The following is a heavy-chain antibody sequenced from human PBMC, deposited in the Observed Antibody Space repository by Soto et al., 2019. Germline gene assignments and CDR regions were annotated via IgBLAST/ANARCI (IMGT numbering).Heavy chain of an antibody. J-gene: IGHJ4*02. V-gene: IGHV3-73*01. Sequence: EVQLVESGGGLVQPGGSLKLSCAASGFTFSGSAMHWVRQASGKGLEWVGRIRSKANSYATAYAASVKGRFTISRDDSKNTAYLQMNSLKTEDTALYYCTALRFGEGLNDYWGQGTLVTVSS. D-gene: IGHD3-10*01. CDR2: IRSKANSYAT. CDR1: GFTFSGSA. CDR3: TALRFGEGLNDY.